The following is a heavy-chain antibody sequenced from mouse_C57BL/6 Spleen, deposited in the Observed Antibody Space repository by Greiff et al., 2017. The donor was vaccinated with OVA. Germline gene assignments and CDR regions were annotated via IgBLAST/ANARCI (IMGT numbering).Heavy chain of an antibody. CDR2: IDPSDSYT. CDR1: GYTFTSYW. D-gene: IGHD1-1*01. CDR3: ARYYGSLYWYFDV. J-gene: IGHJ1*03. V-gene: IGHV1-69*01. Sequence: QVHVKQPGAELVMPGASVKLSCKASGYTFTSYWMHWVKQRPGQGLEWIGEIDPSDSYTNYNQKFKGKSTLTVDKSSSTAYMQLSSLTSEDSAVYYCARYYGSLYWYFDVWGTGTTVTVSS.